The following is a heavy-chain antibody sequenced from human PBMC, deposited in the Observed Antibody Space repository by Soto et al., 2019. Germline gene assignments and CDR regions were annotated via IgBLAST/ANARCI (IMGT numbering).Heavy chain of an antibody. V-gene: IGHV4-39*01. CDR2: IYYSGST. J-gene: IGHJ6*03. CDR3: ARHQYNWNYNYYYYYMDV. Sequence: QLQLQESGPGLVKPSETLSLTCTVSGGSISSSSYYWGWIRQPPGKGLEWIGSIYYSGSTYYNPSLKSRVTISVDTSKNQFSLKLSSVTAADTAVYYCARHQYNWNYNYYYYYMDVWGKGTTVTVSS. D-gene: IGHD1-7*01. CDR1: GGSISSSSYY.